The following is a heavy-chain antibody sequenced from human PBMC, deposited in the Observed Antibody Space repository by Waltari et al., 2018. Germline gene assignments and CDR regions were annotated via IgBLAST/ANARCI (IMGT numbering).Heavy chain of an antibody. Sequence: QVQLQESVPGLVKPSPTLSLPCPVSGGSISSGHYYWRWIRQPPGKGLEWIGYIYYSGSTYYNPSLKSRVTISVDTSKNQFSLKLSSVTAADTAVYYCASGYYYDSSGPIYYWGQGTLVTVSS. CDR3: ASGYYYDSSGPIYY. D-gene: IGHD3-22*01. J-gene: IGHJ4*02. CDR1: GGSISSGHYY. CDR2: IYYSGST. V-gene: IGHV4-30-4*01.